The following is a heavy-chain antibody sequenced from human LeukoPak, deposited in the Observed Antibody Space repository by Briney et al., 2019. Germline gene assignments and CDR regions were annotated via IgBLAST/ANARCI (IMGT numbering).Heavy chain of an antibody. CDR1: GYTFTSYY. Sequence: GASVKVSCKASGYTFTSYYMHWVRQAPGQGLEWMGIINPSGGSTSYAQKFQGRVTMTRDTSTSTVYMELSSLRSEDTAVYFCARPTMNFGVVIIPDLSGYYYYGMDVWGQGTTVTVSS. V-gene: IGHV1-46*01. CDR2: INPSGGST. CDR3: ARPTMNFGVVIIPDLSGYYYYGMDV. D-gene: IGHD3-3*01. J-gene: IGHJ6*02.